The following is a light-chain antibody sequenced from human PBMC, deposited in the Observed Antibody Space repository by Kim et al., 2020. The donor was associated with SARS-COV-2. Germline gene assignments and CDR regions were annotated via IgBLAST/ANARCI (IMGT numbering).Light chain of an antibody. CDR3: QSWGTGIRL. CDR1: SGTSSYA. Sequence: ASVKLTCTLSSGTSSYAIAWHQQQTGKGPRYLMKLNSDGSHSKGDGIPDRFSGSSSGAERYLTISSLQSEDEADYYCQSWGTGIRLFGGGTQLTVL. J-gene: IGLJ3*02. CDR2: LNSDGSH. V-gene: IGLV4-69*01.